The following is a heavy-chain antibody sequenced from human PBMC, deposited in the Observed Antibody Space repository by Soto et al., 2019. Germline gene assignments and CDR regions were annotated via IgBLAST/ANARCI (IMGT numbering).Heavy chain of an antibody. D-gene: IGHD2-21*01. CDR3: ARELVVKALLNAGSLHFDT. V-gene: IGHV1-2*02. Sequence: ASVKVSFKASGYTFTGSYLHWVRQAPGQGLQWMGWINPKSGGTKYAHNFQGRVTMTSDTSITTAYMELRRLRSDDTAVYFCARELVVKALLNAGSLHFDTGGLGSLVTVSS. CDR1: GYTFTGSY. J-gene: IGHJ4*02. CDR2: INPKSGGT.